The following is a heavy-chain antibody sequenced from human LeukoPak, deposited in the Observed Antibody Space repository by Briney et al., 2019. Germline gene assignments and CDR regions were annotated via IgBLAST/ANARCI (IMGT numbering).Heavy chain of an antibody. Sequence: GASVKVSCKASGYTFTSYYMHWVRQAPGQGLEWMGWINPNSGGTNYAQKFQGRVTMTRDTSISTAYMELSRLRSDDTAVYYCARAILATDDAFDIWGKGTTVTVSS. CDR1: GYTFTSYY. CDR3: ARAILATDDAFDI. V-gene: IGHV1-2*02. J-gene: IGHJ3*02. CDR2: INPNSGGT. D-gene: IGHD5-12*01.